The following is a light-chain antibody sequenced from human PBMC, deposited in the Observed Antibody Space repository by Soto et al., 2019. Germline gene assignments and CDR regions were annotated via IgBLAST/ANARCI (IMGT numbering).Light chain of an antibody. V-gene: IGLV1-40*01. CDR3: QSFDTRLSGVV. Sequence: QSVLTQPPSVSGAPGQMVTISCTGSSSNIGTGYDVHWYQQLPGAAPKLLIFGNSNRPSGVPDRFSGSKSGTSASLAITGLQAEDEADYYCQSFDTRLSGVVFGGGTKLTVL. CDR1: SSNIGTGYD. CDR2: GNS. J-gene: IGLJ2*01.